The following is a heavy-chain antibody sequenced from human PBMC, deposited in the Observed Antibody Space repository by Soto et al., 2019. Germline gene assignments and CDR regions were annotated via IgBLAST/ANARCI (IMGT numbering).Heavy chain of an antibody. V-gene: IGHV3-23*01. J-gene: IGHJ4*02. Sequence: EVQLLESGGGLVQPGGSLRLSCAASGFTFSSYAMSWVRQAPGKGLEWVSAISGSGGSTYYADSVKGRFTISRENSKNTLYLQMNSLRTEDTAVYYCAKDPHYYDSSGYWVWGQGTLVTVSS. CDR2: ISGSGGST. D-gene: IGHD3-22*01. CDR1: GFTFSSYA. CDR3: AKDPHYYDSSGYWV.